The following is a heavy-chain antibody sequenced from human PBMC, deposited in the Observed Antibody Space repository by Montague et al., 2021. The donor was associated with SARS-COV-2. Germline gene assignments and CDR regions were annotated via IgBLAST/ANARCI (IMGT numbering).Heavy chain of an antibody. Sequence: SKTLSLTCTVSGGSISSYYWSCIRQPPGKGLEWIGYIYYSGSTNYNPSLKSRVTISVDTPKNQFSLKLSSVTAADTAVYYCARGSGWMGNAFDIWGQGTMVTVSS. CDR2: IYYSGST. CDR1: GGSISSYY. V-gene: IGHV4-59*01. J-gene: IGHJ3*02. CDR3: ARGSGWMGNAFDI. D-gene: IGHD6-19*01.